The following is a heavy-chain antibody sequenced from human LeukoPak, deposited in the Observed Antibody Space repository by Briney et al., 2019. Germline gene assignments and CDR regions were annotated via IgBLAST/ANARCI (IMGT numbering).Heavy chain of an antibody. J-gene: IGHJ6*02. CDR1: GYTFTGYY. V-gene: IGHV1-2*06. CDR3: ARDGRRVLLWFGEPPLSYGMDV. CDR2: INPNSGGT. Sequence: ASVKVSCKASGYTFTGYYMHWVRQAPGQGLEWMGRINPNSGGTNYAQKFQGRVTMTRDTSISTAYMELSRLRSDDTAVYYCARDGRRVLLWFGEPPLSYGMDVWGQGTTVTVSS. D-gene: IGHD3-10*01.